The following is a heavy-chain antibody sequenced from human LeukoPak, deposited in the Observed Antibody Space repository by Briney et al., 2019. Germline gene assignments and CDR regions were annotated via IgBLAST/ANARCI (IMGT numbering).Heavy chain of an antibody. CDR1: GFTFSSYW. D-gene: IGHD1-14*01. V-gene: IGHV3-66*01. J-gene: IGHJ4*02. CDR2: IYSGGST. Sequence: GGSLRLSCVAYGFTFSSYWMSWVRQAPGRGLEWVSVIYSGGSTYYADSVKGRFTISRDNSKNTLYLQMNSLRAEDTAVYYCASITGGPLDYWGQGTLVTVSS. CDR3: ASITGGPLDY.